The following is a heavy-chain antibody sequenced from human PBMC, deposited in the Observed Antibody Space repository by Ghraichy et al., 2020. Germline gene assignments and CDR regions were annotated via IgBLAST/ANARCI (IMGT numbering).Heavy chain of an antibody. J-gene: IGHJ6*03. V-gene: IGHV3-66*01. CDR3: ASFVTYYYYMDV. CDR1: GFTVSSNY. Sequence: GGSLRLSCAASGFTVSSNYMSWVRQAPGKGLEWVSVIYSGGSTYYADSVKGRFTISRDNSKNTLYLQMNSLRAEDTAVYYCASFVTYYYYMDVWGKGTTVTVSS. CDR2: IYSGGST. D-gene: IGHD4-11*01.